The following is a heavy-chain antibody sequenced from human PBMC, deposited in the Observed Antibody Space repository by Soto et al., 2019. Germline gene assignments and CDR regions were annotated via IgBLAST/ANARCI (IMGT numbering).Heavy chain of an antibody. D-gene: IGHD1-1*01. J-gene: IGHJ4*02. CDR1: GYAFTTYG. Sequence: QVHLVQSGAEVKKPGASVKVSCQASGYAFTTYGITWVRQAPGQGLEWMGWISAHNGNTNYAQKHQGRVTVTRDTSTSTAYMELRGLRSDDTAVYYCARGRYGDYWGQGALVTVSS. V-gene: IGHV1-18*01. CDR2: ISAHNGNT. CDR3: ARGRYGDY.